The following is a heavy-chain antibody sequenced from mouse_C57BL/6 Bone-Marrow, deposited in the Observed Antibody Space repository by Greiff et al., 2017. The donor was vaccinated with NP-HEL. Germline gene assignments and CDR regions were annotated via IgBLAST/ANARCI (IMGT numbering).Heavy chain of an antibody. Sequence: EVQLVESGGGLVQPGGSLSLSCAASGFTFTDYYMSWVRQPPGKALEWLGFIRNKANGYTTEYSASVKGRFTISRDNSQSILYLQMNALRAEDSATYYCARSFYDYDEVYAMDYWGQGTSVTVSS. CDR1: GFTFTDYY. CDR3: ARSFYDYDEVYAMDY. J-gene: IGHJ4*01. CDR2: IRNKANGYTT. D-gene: IGHD2-4*01. V-gene: IGHV7-3*01.